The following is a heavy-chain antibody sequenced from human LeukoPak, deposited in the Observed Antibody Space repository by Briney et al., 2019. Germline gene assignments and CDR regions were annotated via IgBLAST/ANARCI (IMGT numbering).Heavy chain of an antibody. J-gene: IGHJ4*02. CDR3: ARDRKYGSETLRRLDY. D-gene: IGHD3-10*01. V-gene: IGHV4-30-4*01. CDR2: ISYSGNT. Sequence: SETLSLTCTVSGGSISSDDYYWSWIRQPPGRGLEWIGYISYSGNTYYNPSLKSRVTISVDTSKNQFSLKLSSVTVADSAVYYCARDRKYGSETLRRLDYWGQGTLVTVSS. CDR1: GGSISSDDYY.